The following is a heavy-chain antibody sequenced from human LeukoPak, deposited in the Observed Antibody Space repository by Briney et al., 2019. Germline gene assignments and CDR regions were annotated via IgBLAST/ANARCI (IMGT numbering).Heavy chain of an antibody. CDR2: INHSGDT. V-gene: IGHV4-34*01. Sequence: SETLALTCNVSGGSFTNYYWSWIRQTPEKGLEWIGQINHSGDTSYNPSLRSRVTLSVDRSKNQIYLKVTSVTAADTGVYYCARGPGTVGLSPWGQGTLVTVSS. CDR1: GGSFTNYY. CDR3: ARGPGTVGLSP. J-gene: IGHJ5*02. D-gene: IGHD1/OR15-1a*01.